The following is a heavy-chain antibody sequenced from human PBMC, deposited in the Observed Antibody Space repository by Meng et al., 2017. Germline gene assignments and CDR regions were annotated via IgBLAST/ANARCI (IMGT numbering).Heavy chain of an antibody. Sequence: GESLKISCAASGFTFSSYWMSWVRQAPGKGLEWVSSISSSSSYIYYADSVKGRFTISRDNAKNSLYLQMNSLRAEDTAVYYCARAAEMATIDYYYYGMDVWGQGTTVTVSS. CDR3: ARAAEMATIDYYYYGMDV. V-gene: IGHV3-21*01. CDR1: GFTFSSYW. CDR2: ISSSSSYI. D-gene: IGHD5-24*01. J-gene: IGHJ6*02.